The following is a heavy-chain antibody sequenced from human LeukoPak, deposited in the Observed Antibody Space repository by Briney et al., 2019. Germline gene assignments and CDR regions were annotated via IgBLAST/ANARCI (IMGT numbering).Heavy chain of an antibody. J-gene: IGHJ4*02. D-gene: IGHD3-22*01. CDR3: ARGGKYYYDSSGYYRK. V-gene: IGHV3-21*01. CDR2: ISTSSTYI. Sequence: PSETLSLTCAVYGGSFSGYYWSWIRQAPGKGLEWVSSISTSSTYIYYADSVKGRFTISRDNAKNTLYLQMNSLRAEDTAVYYCARGGKYYYDSSGYYRKWGQGTLVTVSS. CDR1: GGSFSGYY.